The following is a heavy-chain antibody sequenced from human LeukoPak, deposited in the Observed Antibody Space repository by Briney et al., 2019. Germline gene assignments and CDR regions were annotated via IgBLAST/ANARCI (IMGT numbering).Heavy chain of an antibody. CDR1: GGSFSGYY. V-gene: IGHV4-34*01. CDR2: INHSGST. Sequence: SETLSLTCAVYGGSFSGYYWSWIRQPPGKGLEWIGEINHSGSTNYNPSLKSRVTISVDTSKNQFSLKLSSVTAADTAVYYCAGGRDILTGSIDYWGQGTLVTVSS. D-gene: IGHD3-9*01. J-gene: IGHJ4*02. CDR3: AGGRDILTGSIDY.